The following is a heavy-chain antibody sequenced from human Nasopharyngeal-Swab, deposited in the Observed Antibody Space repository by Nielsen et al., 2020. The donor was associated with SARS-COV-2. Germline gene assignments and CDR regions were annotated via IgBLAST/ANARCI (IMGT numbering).Heavy chain of an antibody. CDR1: GFTFSSYA. V-gene: IGHV3-23*01. CDR3: AKDRLSSSWYNWFDP. Sequence: GGSLRLSCAASGFTFSSYAMGWVRQAPGKGLEWVSAISGSGGSTYYADSVKGRFTISRDNSKNTLYLQMNSLRAEDTAVYYCAKDRLSSSWYNWFDPWGQGTLVTVSS. CDR2: ISGSGGST. J-gene: IGHJ5*02. D-gene: IGHD6-13*01.